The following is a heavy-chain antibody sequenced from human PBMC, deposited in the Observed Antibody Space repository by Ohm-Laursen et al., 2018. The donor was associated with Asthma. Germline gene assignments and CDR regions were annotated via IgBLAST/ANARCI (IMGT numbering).Heavy chain of an antibody. CDR3: ARYTTAVTFDS. Sequence: TLSLTCVVYGGSFSGYYWSWIRQPPGKGLEWIGEISHSGVTNYNPSLKSRVTISVDTSKNQFSLKLSSVTAADTAVYYCARYTTAVTFDSWGQGTLVTVSP. D-gene: IGHD4-17*01. V-gene: IGHV4-34*09. J-gene: IGHJ5*01. CDR1: GGSFSGYY. CDR2: ISHSGVT.